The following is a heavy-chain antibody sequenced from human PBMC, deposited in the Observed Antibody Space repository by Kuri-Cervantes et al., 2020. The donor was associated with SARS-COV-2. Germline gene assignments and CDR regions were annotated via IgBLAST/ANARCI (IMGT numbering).Heavy chain of an antibody. D-gene: IGHD5-12*01. Sequence: GESLKISCEASGFTFSTYGMNWVRQAPGRGLEWVGLISGDGGYKFYGDSVKGRFTISRDNSKNTLFLQMNFLRPEDTAMYYCARPLRWLQRFDYWGQGTLVTVSS. V-gene: IGHV3-30*03. CDR1: GFTFSTYG. J-gene: IGHJ4*02. CDR3: ARPLRWLQRFDY. CDR2: ISGDGGYK.